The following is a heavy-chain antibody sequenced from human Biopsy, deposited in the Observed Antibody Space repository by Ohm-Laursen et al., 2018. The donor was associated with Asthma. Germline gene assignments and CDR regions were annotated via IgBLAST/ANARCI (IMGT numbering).Heavy chain of an antibody. D-gene: IGHD3-10*01. CDR1: GYTFNSAG. CDR2: ISVYNGNT. J-gene: IGHJ6*02. Sequence: AAVKVSCKTSGYTFNSAGIAWVRQAPGQGLEWMGWISVYNGNTKVAQKLQDRVTMITDTSTSTAYMELRSLRSDDTAVYFCARAVDYSHYYGIDVWGQGTTVTVS. CDR3: ARAVDYSHYYGIDV. V-gene: IGHV1-18*01.